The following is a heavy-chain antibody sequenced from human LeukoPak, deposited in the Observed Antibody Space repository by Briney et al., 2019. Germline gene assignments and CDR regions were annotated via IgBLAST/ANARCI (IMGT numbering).Heavy chain of an antibody. Sequence: GASVEVSCKASGYTFTGYYMHWVRQAPGQGLEWMGWINPNSGGTNYAQKFQGRVTMTRDTSISTAYMELSRLRSDDTAVYYCARVKVFGVVTPDYWGQGTLVTVSS. CDR2: INPNSGGT. V-gene: IGHV1-2*02. J-gene: IGHJ4*02. D-gene: IGHD3-3*01. CDR3: ARVKVFGVVTPDY. CDR1: GYTFTGYY.